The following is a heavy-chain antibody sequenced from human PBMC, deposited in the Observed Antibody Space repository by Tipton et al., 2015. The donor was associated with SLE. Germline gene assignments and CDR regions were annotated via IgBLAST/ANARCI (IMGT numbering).Heavy chain of an antibody. D-gene: IGHD2-2*01. CDR1: GGSVSSGSYY. J-gene: IGHJ5*02. V-gene: IGHV4-61*01. CDR2: IYYSGST. CDR3: ARPYCSSTSCYSGWFDP. Sequence: LRLSCTVSGGSVSSGSYYWSWIRQPPGKGLEWIGYIYYSGSTNYNPSLKSRVTISVDTSKNQFSLKLSSVTAADTAVYYCARPYCSSTSCYSGWFDPWGQGTLVTVSS.